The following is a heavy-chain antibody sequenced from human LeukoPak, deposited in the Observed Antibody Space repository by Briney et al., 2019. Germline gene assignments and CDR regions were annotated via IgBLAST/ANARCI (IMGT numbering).Heavy chain of an antibody. CDR1: GFTFSSYW. CDR3: ARVLPYGAYDAFDI. Sequence: QPGGSLRLSCAASGFTFSSYWMSWVRQAPGKGLEWVANIKQDGSEKYYVDSVKGRFTISRDNAKNSLYLQMNSLRAEDTAVYYCARVLPYGAYDAFDIWGQGTMVTVSS. V-gene: IGHV3-7*01. D-gene: IGHD4/OR15-4a*01. J-gene: IGHJ3*02. CDR2: IKQDGSEK.